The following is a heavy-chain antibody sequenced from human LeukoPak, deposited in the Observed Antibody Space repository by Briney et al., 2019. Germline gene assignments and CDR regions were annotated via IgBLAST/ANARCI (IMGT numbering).Heavy chain of an antibody. CDR1: GYTLTSYY. J-gene: IGHJ5*02. CDR3: ARGFIVGATKLGWFDP. V-gene: IGHV1-46*01. CDR2: IDPSDGST. D-gene: IGHD1-26*01. Sequence: ASVKVSCKASGYTLTSYYMHWVRQATGQGLEWMGIIDPSDGSTNYAQKLQARVTMTRDMSTSTVYMELSSLRSEDTAVYYCARGFIVGATKLGWFDPWGQGTLVTVSS.